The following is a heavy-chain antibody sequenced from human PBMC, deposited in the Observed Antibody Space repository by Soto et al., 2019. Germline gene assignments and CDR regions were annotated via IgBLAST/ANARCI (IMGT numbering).Heavy chain of an antibody. Sequence: QMQLVQSGPEVKKPGTSVKVSCKASGFTFTSSAVQWVRQARGQRLEWIGWIVVGSGNTNYAQKFQDRVTITRDMSTSTAYLELSSLRSEDTAVYYCAADSRGYCTNGVCSPLGLAYFDYWGQGTLVTVSS. CDR1: GFTFTSSA. V-gene: IGHV1-58*01. J-gene: IGHJ4*02. CDR3: AADSRGYCTNGVCSPLGLAYFDY. D-gene: IGHD2-8*01. CDR2: IVVGSGNT.